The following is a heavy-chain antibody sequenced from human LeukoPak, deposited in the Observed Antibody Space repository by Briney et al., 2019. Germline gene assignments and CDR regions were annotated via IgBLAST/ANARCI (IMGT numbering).Heavy chain of an antibody. J-gene: IGHJ5*02. CDR2: IYYSGST. CDR3: ARDPVVTEGWFDP. CDR1: GGSISSSSYY. D-gene: IGHD4-23*01. V-gene: IGHV4-39*07. Sequence: PSETLSLTCTVSGGSISSSSYYWGWIRQPPGKGLEWIGSIYYSGSTYYNPSLKSRVTISVDTSKNRFSLKLSSVTAADTAVYYCARDPVVTEGWFDPWGQGTLVTVSS.